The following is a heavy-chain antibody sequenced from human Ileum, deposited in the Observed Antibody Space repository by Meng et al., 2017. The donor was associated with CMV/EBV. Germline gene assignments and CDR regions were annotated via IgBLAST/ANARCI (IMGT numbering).Heavy chain of an antibody. CDR2: MSYGGSNK. D-gene: IGHD3-16*01. CDR3: ARDRHMGLTYYFDY. CDR1: RITCSSYA. Sequence: AYRITCSSYAMHWVRQAPSKGLEGVAVMSYGGSNKYYADSVKGRFTISRDNSKNTLYLQMNSLRAEDTAVYYCARDRHMGLTYYFDYWGQGTLVTVSS. V-gene: IGHV3-30-3*01. J-gene: IGHJ4*02.